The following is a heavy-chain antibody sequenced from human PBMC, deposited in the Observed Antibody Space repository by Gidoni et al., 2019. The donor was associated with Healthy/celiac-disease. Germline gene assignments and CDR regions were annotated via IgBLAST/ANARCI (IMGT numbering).Heavy chain of an antibody. J-gene: IGHJ4*02. CDR3: ASLHIVVVTATDDY. V-gene: IGHV3-30*04. CDR1: GFTFSSYA. CDR2: ISYDRSNK. Sequence: QVQLVESGGVVVHPGRSLRLSCEASGFTFSSYAMHCVRQAPGKGLEWVAVISYDRSNKYYADSGKGLFTISRDNSKNTLYRQMNSLRAEDTAVYYCASLHIVVVTATDDYWGQGTLVTVSS. D-gene: IGHD2-21*02.